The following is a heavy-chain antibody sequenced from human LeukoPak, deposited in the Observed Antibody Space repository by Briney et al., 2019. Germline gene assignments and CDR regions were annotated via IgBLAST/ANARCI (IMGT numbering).Heavy chain of an antibody. V-gene: IGHV3-7*03. J-gene: IGHJ4*02. D-gene: IGHD5-12*01. CDR3: AKGRYSGTTYYFDY. CDR1: GFTLSTYW. Sequence: GGSLRLSCAASGFTLSTYWMSWVRQVPGKGLGWVANIKKDGSETYYVDSVKGRFTISRDNAKNSLYLQMNSLRAEDTAMYYCAKGRYSGTTYYFDYWGQGTLVTVSS. CDR2: IKKDGSET.